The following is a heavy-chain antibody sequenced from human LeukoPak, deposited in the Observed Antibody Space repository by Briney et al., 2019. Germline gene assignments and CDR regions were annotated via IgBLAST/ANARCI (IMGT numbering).Heavy chain of an antibody. V-gene: IGHV3-21*04. CDR1: GFTFSSYS. CDR2: ISSSSSYI. CDR3: ARYYYDSSGYYYFDY. Sequence: GGSLRLSCAAFGFTFSSYSMNWVRQAPGKGLEWVSSISSSSSYIYYADSVKGRFTISRDNAKNSLYLQMNSLRAEDTAVYYCARYYYDSSGYYYFDYGGQGTLVTVPS. D-gene: IGHD3-22*01. J-gene: IGHJ4*02.